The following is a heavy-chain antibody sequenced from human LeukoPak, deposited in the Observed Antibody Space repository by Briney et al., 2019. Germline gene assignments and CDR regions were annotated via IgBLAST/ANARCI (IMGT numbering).Heavy chain of an antibody. CDR3: ARDLQLGSLVRYYYYGMDV. J-gene: IGHJ6*02. V-gene: IGHV3-30*14. CDR2: ISYDGSNK. CDR1: GFTFSSYA. D-gene: IGHD6-13*01. Sequence: GRSLRLSCAASGFTFSSYAMHWVRQAPGKGLEWVAVISYDGSNKYYADSVKGRFTISRDNSKNTLYLQMNSLRAEDTAVYYCARDLQLGSLVRYYYYGMDVWGQGTTVAVSS.